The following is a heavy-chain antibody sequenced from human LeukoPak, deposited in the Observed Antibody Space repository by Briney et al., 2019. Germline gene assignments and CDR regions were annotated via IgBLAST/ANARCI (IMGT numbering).Heavy chain of an antibody. CDR1: GGSFSGYY. D-gene: IGHD2-2*02. CDR3: ARGGDIVVVPAAIPHFDY. J-gene: IGHJ4*02. CDR2: INHSGST. V-gene: IGHV4-34*01. Sequence: SETLSLTCAVYGGSFSGYYWSWIRQPPGKGLESIGEINHSGSTNYNPSLKSRVTISVDTSKNQFSLKLSSVTAADTAVYYCARGGDIVVVPAAIPHFDYWGQGTLVTVSS.